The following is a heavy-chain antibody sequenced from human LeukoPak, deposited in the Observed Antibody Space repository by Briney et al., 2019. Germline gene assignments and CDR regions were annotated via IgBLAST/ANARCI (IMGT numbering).Heavy chain of an antibody. CDR3: AKGGPSYPYFYGMDV. Sequence: PGGSLRLSCATSGFTVSSNYMNWVRQAPGKGLEWVSSLSGRGDSTYYADSVKGRFTVSRDNSKNTLYLQMNTLRAEDTAVYYCAKGGPSYPYFYGMDVWGQGTTVTVSS. CDR2: LSGRGDST. D-gene: IGHD3-10*01. J-gene: IGHJ6*02. V-gene: IGHV3-23*01. CDR1: GFTVSSNY.